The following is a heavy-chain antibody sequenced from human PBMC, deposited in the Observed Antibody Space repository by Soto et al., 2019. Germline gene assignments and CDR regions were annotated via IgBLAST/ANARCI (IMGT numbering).Heavy chain of an antibody. D-gene: IGHD6-6*01. CDR1: GYTGTSYA. J-gene: IGHJ4*02. CDR2: INAGNGNT. Sequence: QVQLVQSGAEVNKPGASVKVSCKASGYTGTSYAIHWVRQAPGQRRAWMGGINAGNGNTKYSQKLQGRVTSTTDTYASTAYMELRSLRCEDKTVYYCARVHSSSSFDYWGQGTLVTVSS. V-gene: IGHV1-3*01. CDR3: ARVHSSSSFDY.